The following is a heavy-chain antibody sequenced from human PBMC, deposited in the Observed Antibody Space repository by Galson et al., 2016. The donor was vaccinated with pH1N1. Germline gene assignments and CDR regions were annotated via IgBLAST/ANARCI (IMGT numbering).Heavy chain of an antibody. V-gene: IGHV5-51*01. Sequence: QSGAEVKKPGESLKISCKGSGYSFNSYWIGWVRQMPGKGLEWMGIIHPGDSDTRYSPSFQGQVTISADKSISTAYLQWSSLKASDTAMYYCARHETTVVTPRNYYQYMDVWGKGTTVTVSS. CDR2: IHPGDSDT. CDR1: GYSFNSYW. CDR3: ARHETTVVTPRNYYQYMDV. D-gene: IGHD4-23*01. J-gene: IGHJ6*03.